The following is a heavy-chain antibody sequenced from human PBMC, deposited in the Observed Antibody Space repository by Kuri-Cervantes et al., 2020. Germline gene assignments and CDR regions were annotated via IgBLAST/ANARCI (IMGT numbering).Heavy chain of an antibody. J-gene: IGHJ6*02. D-gene: IGHD3-16*01. CDR1: GFTFSSYW. Sequence: GGSLRLSCAASGFTFSSYWVSWVRQAPGKGLEWVANIKQDGSEKYYVDSVKGRFTISRDNAKNSLYLQMNSLRAEDTAVYYCARDGGYYYYYYGMDVWGQGTTVTVSS. CDR2: IKQDGSEK. CDR3: ARDGGYYYYYYGMDV. V-gene: IGHV3-7*01.